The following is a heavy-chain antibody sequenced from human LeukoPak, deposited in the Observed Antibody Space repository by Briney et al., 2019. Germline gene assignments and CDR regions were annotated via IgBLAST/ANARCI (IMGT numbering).Heavy chain of an antibody. V-gene: IGHV3-9*01. D-gene: IGHD3-22*01. CDR3: ARHYYDISGYYGQDYFDY. CDR1: GFTFDDYA. J-gene: IGHJ4*02. CDR2: ISWNSGSI. Sequence: GGSLRLSCAASGFTFDDYAMHWVRQAPGKGLEWVSGISWNSGSIGYADSVKGRFTISRDNAKNSLYLQMNSLRAEDTAVYYCARHYYDISGYYGQDYFDYWGQGTLVTVSS.